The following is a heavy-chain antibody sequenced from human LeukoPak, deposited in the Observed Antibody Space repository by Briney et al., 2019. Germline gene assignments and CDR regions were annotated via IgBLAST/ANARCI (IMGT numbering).Heavy chain of an antibody. D-gene: IGHD3-10*01. Sequence: ASVKVSCKASGYTFTGYYMHWVRQAPGQGLEWMGWINPNSGGTNYAQKFQGRVTMTRDTSISTAYMELSRLRSDDTAVYCCAREVTMVRGRLEDDAFDIWGQGTMVTVSS. V-gene: IGHV1-2*02. J-gene: IGHJ3*02. CDR1: GYTFTGYY. CDR2: INPNSGGT. CDR3: AREVTMVRGRLEDDAFDI.